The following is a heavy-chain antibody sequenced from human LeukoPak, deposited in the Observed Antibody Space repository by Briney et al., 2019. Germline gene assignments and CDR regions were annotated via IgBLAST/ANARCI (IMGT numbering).Heavy chain of an antibody. J-gene: IGHJ6*04. V-gene: IGHV1-69*04. Sequence: GASVKVSCKASGGTFSSYAISWVRQAPGQGLEWMGRIIPILGIANYAQKFQGRVTITADKSTSTAYMELSSLRSEDTAVYYCARDCTSSTSCPEMDVWGKGTTVTVSS. CDR3: ARDCTSSTSCPEMDV. D-gene: IGHD2-2*01. CDR2: IIPILGIA. CDR1: GGTFSSYA.